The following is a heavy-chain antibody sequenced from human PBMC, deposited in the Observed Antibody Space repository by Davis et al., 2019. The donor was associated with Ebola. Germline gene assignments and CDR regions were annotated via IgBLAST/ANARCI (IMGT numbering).Heavy chain of an antibody. Sequence: SETLSLTCTVSDASLTTSSFYWSCIRQSPGKGLEWIGGMYYSGSTYYSPSLKSRLTMSVDASRSQFSLKLNSLTAADTAVYYCATRGTTVTTRSIDYWGQGTLVTVSS. J-gene: IGHJ4*02. CDR2: MYYSGST. D-gene: IGHD4-17*01. CDR1: DASLTTSSFY. CDR3: ATRGTTVTTRSIDY. V-gene: IGHV4-39*01.